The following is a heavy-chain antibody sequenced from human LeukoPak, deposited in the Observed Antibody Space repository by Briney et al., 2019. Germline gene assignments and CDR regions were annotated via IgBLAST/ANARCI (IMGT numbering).Heavy chain of an antibody. D-gene: IGHD1-1*01. CDR2: ITSTGSYT. J-gene: IGHJ4*02. Sequence: GGSLRLSCAASEFTFSYYNLNWVRQAPGKGLEWVSSITSTGSYTFYADSVKGRFTISRDNAKNSLYLQMNSLRAEDTAVYYCARGGSGNWNAPFDYWGQGTLVTVSS. CDR1: EFTFSYYN. CDR3: ARGGSGNWNAPFDY. V-gene: IGHV3-21*01.